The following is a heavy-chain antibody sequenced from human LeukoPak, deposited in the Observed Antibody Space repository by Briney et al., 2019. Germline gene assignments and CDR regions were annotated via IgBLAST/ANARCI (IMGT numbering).Heavy chain of an antibody. CDR1: GYTFTGHY. J-gene: IGHJ4*02. D-gene: IGHD3-3*01. CDR2: INPNSGGT. V-gene: IGHV1-2*06. Sequence: ASVKVSCKASGYTFTGHYMHWVRQAPGQGLEWMGRINPNSGGTNYAQKFQGRVTMTRDTSISTAYMELSRLRSDDTAVYYCARSGDYDFWSGYFGYWGQGTLVTVSS. CDR3: ARSGDYDFWSGYFGY.